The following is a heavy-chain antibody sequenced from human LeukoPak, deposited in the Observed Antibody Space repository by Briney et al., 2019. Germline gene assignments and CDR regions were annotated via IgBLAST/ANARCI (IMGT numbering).Heavy chain of an antibody. D-gene: IGHD6-19*01. Sequence: KPSETLSLTCAVYGGSFSGYYWSWIRQPPGKGLEWIGEINHSGSTNYNPSLKSRVTISVDTSKNQFSLKLSSVTAADTAVYYCARGSSGWYVYFDYWGQGTLVTVSP. J-gene: IGHJ4*02. CDR2: INHSGST. V-gene: IGHV4-34*01. CDR1: GGSFSGYY. CDR3: ARGSSGWYVYFDY.